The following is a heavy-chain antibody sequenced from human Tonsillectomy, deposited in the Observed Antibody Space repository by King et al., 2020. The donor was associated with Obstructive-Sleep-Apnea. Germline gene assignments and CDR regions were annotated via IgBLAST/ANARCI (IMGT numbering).Heavy chain of an antibody. D-gene: IGHD3-10*01. CDR2: INTNTGNP. J-gene: IGHJ4*02. CDR3: ARDNPIID. CDR1: GYTFTRYA. Sequence: VQLVESGSELKEPGASVTVSCKASGYTFTRYAMNWVRQAPGQGLEWLGWINTNTGNPTYAQGFPVRFVFSFDTSVSKAYLQIGSLKAEDTAVYYCARDNPIIDWGQGTLVTVSS. V-gene: IGHV7-4-1*01.